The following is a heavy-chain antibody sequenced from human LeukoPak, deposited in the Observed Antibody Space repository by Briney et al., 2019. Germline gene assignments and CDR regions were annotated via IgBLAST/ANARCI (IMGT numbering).Heavy chain of an antibody. CDR1: GGSFSGYY. J-gene: IGHJ4*02. V-gene: IGHV4-34*01. Sequence: MPSETLSLTCAVYGGSFSGYYWSWIRQPPGKGLEWIGEINHSGSTNYNPSLKSRVTISVDTSKSQFSLKLSSVTAADTAVYYCARGRVGGYSGYALGYWGQGTLFTVSS. D-gene: IGHD5-12*01. CDR3: ARGRVGGYSGYALGY. CDR2: INHSGST.